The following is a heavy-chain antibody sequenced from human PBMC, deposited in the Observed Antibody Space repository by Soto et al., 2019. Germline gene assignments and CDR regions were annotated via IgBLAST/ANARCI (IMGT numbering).Heavy chain of an antibody. Sequence: EVQLVESGGGLVQPGGSLRLSCAASGFTFSSYDMHWVRQATGKGLEWVSVIGTAGDTYYPGSVKGRFTISRENAKNSLYLQMNSLRAEATAVYYCARDIRYCSGNSCYSGGMDVWGQGTTVTVSS. J-gene: IGHJ6*02. V-gene: IGHV3-13*01. CDR2: IGTAGDT. CDR1: GFTFSSYD. CDR3: ARDIRYCSGNSCYSGGMDV. D-gene: IGHD2-15*01.